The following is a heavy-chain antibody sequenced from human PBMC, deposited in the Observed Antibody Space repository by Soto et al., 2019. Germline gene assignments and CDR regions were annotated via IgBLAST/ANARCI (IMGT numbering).Heavy chain of an antibody. D-gene: IGHD5-12*01. Sequence: QVQLVESGGGVVQPGRSLRLSCAASGFTFSSYGMHWVRQAPGKGLEWVAVIWYDGSNKYYADSVKGRFTISRDNSKNTLYVQMNSLRAEDTAVYYCAGSGYSGYDPLYWGQGTLVTVSS. CDR2: IWYDGSNK. J-gene: IGHJ4*02. CDR1: GFTFSSYG. CDR3: AGSGYSGYDPLY. V-gene: IGHV3-33*01.